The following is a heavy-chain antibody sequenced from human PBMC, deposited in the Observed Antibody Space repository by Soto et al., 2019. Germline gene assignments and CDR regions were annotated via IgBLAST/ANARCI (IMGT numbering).Heavy chain of an antibody. CDR3: ARDCPDCRSTRCLSGDWFDS. Sequence: SETLSLTCTVSGGSISIYYWSWIRQPAGKGLEWIGRSYISGSTNYNPSLKSRVTMSVDTSKNQFSLKLSSVNAADKAVHCCARDCPDCRSTRCLSGDWFDSWGQGTLVTVSS. J-gene: IGHJ5*01. D-gene: IGHD2-2*01. CDR1: GGSISIYY. CDR2: SYISGST. V-gene: IGHV4-4*07.